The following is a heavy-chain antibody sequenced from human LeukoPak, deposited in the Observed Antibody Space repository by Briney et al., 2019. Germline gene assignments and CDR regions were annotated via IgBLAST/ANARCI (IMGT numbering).Heavy chain of an antibody. CDR3: ARGFGRLPSYWFDP. J-gene: IGHJ5*02. CDR2: INPNSGGT. D-gene: IGHD3-10*01. V-gene: IGHV1-2*02. Sequence: ASVKVSCNASGYTFTGYYMHWVRQAPGQGLEWMGWINPNSGGTNYAQKFQGRVTMTRDTSISTAYMELSRLRSDDTAVYYCARGFGRLPSYWFDPWGQGTLVTVSS. CDR1: GYTFTGYY.